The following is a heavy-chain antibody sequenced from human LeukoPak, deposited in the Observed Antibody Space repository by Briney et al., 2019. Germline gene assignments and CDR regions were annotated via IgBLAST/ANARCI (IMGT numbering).Heavy chain of an antibody. CDR1: GGSVSSYY. Sequence: PSETLSLTCTVSGGSVSSYYWSWIRQPPGKGLEWIGYFSYSGSTNYNPSLKSRVTISVDTSENQFSLKLSSVTAADTAVYYCARGPLDSGYTYFDYWGQGTLVSVAS. CDR2: FSYSGST. CDR3: ARGPLDSGYTYFDY. J-gene: IGHJ4*02. D-gene: IGHD5-12*01. V-gene: IGHV4-59*02.